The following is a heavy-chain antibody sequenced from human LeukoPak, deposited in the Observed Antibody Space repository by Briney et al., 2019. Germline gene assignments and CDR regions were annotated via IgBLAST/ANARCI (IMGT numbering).Heavy chain of an antibody. D-gene: IGHD2-21*02. CDR2: ISSSSSYI. CDR1: GFTFSSYW. J-gene: IGHJ4*02. Sequence: GGSLRLSCAASGFTFSSYWMSWVRQAPGKGLEWVSSISSSSSYIYYADSVKGRFTISRDNAKNSLYLQMNSLRAEDTAVYYCARVRAYCGGDCSASFDYWGQGTLVTVSS. CDR3: ARVRAYCGGDCSASFDY. V-gene: IGHV3-21*01.